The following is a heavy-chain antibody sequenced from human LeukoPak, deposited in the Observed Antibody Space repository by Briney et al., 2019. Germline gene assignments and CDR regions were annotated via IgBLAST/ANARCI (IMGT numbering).Heavy chain of an antibody. CDR1: RFTFSTYA. J-gene: IGHJ4*02. CDR2: ISGSGDTT. D-gene: IGHD3-9*01. V-gene: IGHV3-23*01. Sequence: GGSLRLSCTASRFTFSTYAMSWVRQAPGKGLEWVSSISGSGDTTYYTGSVKGRFTISRDNSKNTLYLQMNSLRAEDTAVYYCAKDLRRYFDWISHFDYWGQGTLVTVSS. CDR3: AKDLRRYFDWISHFDY.